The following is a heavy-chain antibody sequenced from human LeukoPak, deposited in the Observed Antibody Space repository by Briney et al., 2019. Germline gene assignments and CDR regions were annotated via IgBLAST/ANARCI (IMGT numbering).Heavy chain of an antibody. V-gene: IGHV3-11*01. J-gene: IGHJ6*02. CDR1: GFTFSDYY. CDR2: ISSSGSTI. D-gene: IGHD3-16*02. CDR3: ARWRKFSYRYYYYGMDV. Sequence: PGGSLRLSCAASGFTFSDYYMSWIRQAPGKGLEWVSYISSSGSTIYYADSVKGRFTISRDNAKNSLYLQMNSLRAEDTAVYYCARWRKFSYRYYYYGMDVWGQGTTVTVSS.